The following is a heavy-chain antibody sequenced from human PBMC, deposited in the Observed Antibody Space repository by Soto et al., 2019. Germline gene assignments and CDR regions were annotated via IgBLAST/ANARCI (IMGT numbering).Heavy chain of an antibody. CDR1: GGSINSYY. J-gene: IGHJ4*02. CDR3: ARLAHPYTSTWYFGY. D-gene: IGHD6-13*01. CDR2: IHYSGST. Sequence: SETLSLTCSVSGGSINSYYWSWIRQPPGKGLEWIGYIHYSGSTNYNPSLKSRVTISVDMSKKQFSLRLNSVTAADTAVYYCARLAHPYTSTWYFGYWGQGTLVTVSS. V-gene: IGHV4-59*01.